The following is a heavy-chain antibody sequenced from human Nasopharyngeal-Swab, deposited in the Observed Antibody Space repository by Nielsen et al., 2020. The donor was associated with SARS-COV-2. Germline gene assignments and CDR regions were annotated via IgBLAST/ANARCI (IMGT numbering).Heavy chain of an antibody. Sequence: SETLSLTCTVSGGSISSGGYFWSWIRQHPGKGLEWIGYIYYSGSTYYNPSLKSRVTISVDTSKNQFSLKLSSVTAADTAVYYCARGGILYYFDCWGQGTLVTVSS. V-gene: IGHV4-31*03. D-gene: IGHD1-1*01. CDR2: IYYSGST. J-gene: IGHJ4*02. CDR1: GGSISSGGYF. CDR3: ARGGILYYFDC.